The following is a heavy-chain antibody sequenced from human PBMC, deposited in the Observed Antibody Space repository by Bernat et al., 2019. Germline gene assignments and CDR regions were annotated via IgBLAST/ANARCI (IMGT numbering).Heavy chain of an antibody. Sequence: LVQSGAEVKKPGASVKVSCKASGYTFTSYYMHWVRQAPGQGLEWMGIINPSGGSTSYAQKFQGRVTMTRDTSTSTVYMELSSLRSEDTAVYYCAPSQTPTDDWFDPWGQGTLVTVSS. CDR2: INPSGGST. V-gene: IGHV1-46*03. CDR3: APSQTPTDDWFDP. J-gene: IGHJ5*02. CDR1: GYTFTSYY.